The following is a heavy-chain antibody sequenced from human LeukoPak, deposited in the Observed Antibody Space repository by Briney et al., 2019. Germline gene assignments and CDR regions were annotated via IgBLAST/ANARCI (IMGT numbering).Heavy chain of an antibody. Sequence: GGSLRLSCAASGFTFSDYYMSWIRQAPGKGLEWVSYISSSGSTIYYADSVKGRFTISRDNAKNSLYLQMNSLRAEDTAVYYCARINSYFDWPYHDYWGQGTLVTVSS. D-gene: IGHD3-9*01. CDR3: ARINSYFDWPYHDY. CDR2: ISSSGSTI. V-gene: IGHV3-11*01. CDR1: GFTFSDYY. J-gene: IGHJ4*02.